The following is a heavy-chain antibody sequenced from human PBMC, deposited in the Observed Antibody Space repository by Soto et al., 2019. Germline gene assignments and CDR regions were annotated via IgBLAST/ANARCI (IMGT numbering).Heavy chain of an antibody. CDR1: GLTFNRYW. CDR2: INTDGTNS. Sequence: DVQLVETGGGIVPPGGSLRLSCAASGLTFNRYWMHWVRHAPGKGLVWVSHINTDGTNSNYADSVKGRFNISRDNAKSTLFLQMNSLRDEDTAVYYCAREFCRGGNCYTYYFDPWGQGIPVTVSS. V-gene: IGHV3-74*01. D-gene: IGHD2-15*01. J-gene: IGHJ5*02. CDR3: AREFCRGGNCYTYYFDP.